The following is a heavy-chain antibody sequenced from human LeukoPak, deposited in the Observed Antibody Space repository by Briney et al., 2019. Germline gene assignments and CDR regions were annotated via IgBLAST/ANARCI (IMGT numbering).Heavy chain of an antibody. CDR3: ARDVVRGGMITFGGVHRYFDY. D-gene: IGHD3-16*01. CDR1: GYTFTGYY. CDR2: INPNSGGT. J-gene: IGHJ4*01. Sequence: ASVKVSCKASGYTFTGYYMHWVRQAPGQGLEWMGWINPNSGGTNYAQKFQGRVTMTRDTSISTAYLELSRLRSDDTAVYYCARDVVRGGMITFGGVHRYFDYWGQGTLVTVSS. V-gene: IGHV1-2*02.